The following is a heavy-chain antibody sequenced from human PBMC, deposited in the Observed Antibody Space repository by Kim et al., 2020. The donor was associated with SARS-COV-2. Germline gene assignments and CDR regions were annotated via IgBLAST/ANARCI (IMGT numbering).Heavy chain of an antibody. CDR3: ARRGLSEYNWNDEGGWFDP. D-gene: IGHD1-1*01. J-gene: IGHJ5*02. Sequence: GESLKISCKGSGYSFTSYWISWVRQMPGKGLEWMGRIDPSDSYTNYSPSFQGHVTISADKSISTAYLQWSSLKASDTAMYYCARRGLSEYNWNDEGGWFDPWGQGTLVTVSS. V-gene: IGHV5-10-1*01. CDR2: IDPSDSYT. CDR1: GYSFTSYW.